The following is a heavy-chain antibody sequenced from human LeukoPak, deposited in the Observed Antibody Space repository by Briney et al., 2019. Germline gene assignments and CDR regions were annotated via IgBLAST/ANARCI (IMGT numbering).Heavy chain of an antibody. CDR3: ARDTSSGDFSELDY. CDR2: ISAYNGNT. CDR1: GYTFTSYG. J-gene: IGHJ4*02. D-gene: IGHD3-3*01. V-gene: IGHV1-18*01. Sequence: ATVKVSCKASGYTFTSYGISWVRQAPGQGLEWMGWISAYNGNTNYAQKLQGRVTMTTDTSTSTAYMELRSLRSDDTAVYYCARDTSSGDFSELDYWGQGTLVTVSS.